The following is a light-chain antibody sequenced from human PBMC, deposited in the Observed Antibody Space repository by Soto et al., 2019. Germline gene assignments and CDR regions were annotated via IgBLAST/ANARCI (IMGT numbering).Light chain of an antibody. CDR2: GAS. V-gene: IGKV3-20*01. Sequence: EIVLTQSPGTLSLSPGERATLSCRASQIVGGDTLAWFQQRPGQAPRLVIYGASNRAAGIPDRFSGSGSGTDFTLTVSRLEPEDFGVYYCQQYHWAPDTFGQGTRLEMK. CDR1: QIVGGDT. J-gene: IGKJ5*01. CDR3: QQYHWAPDT.